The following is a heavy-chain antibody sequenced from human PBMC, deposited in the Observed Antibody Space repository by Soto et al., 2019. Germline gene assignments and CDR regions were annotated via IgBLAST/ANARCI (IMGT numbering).Heavy chain of an antibody. Sequence: PGESLKISCKGSGYSFTSYWIGWVRQMPGKGLEWMGIIYPGDSDTRYSPSFQGQVTISADKSISTAYLQWSSLKASDTAMYYCASSGVLWFLFAKHSSYGMDFSGPGPMLTVFS. D-gene: IGHD2-21*01. CDR2: IYPGDSDT. V-gene: IGHV5-51*01. J-gene: IGHJ6*02. CDR3: ASSGVLWFLFAKHSSYGMDF. CDR1: GYSFTSYW.